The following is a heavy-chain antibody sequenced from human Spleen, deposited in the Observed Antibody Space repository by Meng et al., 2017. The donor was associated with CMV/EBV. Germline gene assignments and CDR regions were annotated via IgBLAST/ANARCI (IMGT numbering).Heavy chain of an antibody. CDR2: ISGSSGST. V-gene: IGHV3-23*01. CDR1: GFTFSSYA. CDR3: AKVFSGSYYCDY. Sequence: GGSLRLSCAASGFTFSSYAMSWVRQAPGKGLEWVSAISGSSGSTYYADSVKGRFTISRDNSKNTLYLQMNSLRAEDTAVYYCAKVFSGSYYCDYWGQGTLVTVSS. J-gene: IGHJ4*02. D-gene: IGHD1-26*01.